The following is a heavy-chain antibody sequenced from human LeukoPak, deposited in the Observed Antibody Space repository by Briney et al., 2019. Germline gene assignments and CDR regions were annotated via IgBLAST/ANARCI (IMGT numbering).Heavy chain of an antibody. CDR2: MNPNSGNT. Sequence: ASVKVSCKASGYTFTSYDINWVRQATGQGLEWMGWMNPNSGNTGYAQKFQGRVTMTRDTSISTAYMELSSLGSEDTAVYYCARVGDGLNDAFDIWGQGTMVTVSS. V-gene: IGHV1-8*02. CDR1: GYTFTSYD. J-gene: IGHJ3*02. CDR3: ARVGDGLNDAFDI. D-gene: IGHD5-24*01.